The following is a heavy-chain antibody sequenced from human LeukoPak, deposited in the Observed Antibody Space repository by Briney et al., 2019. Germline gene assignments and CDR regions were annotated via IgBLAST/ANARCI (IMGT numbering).Heavy chain of an antibody. CDR3: ARASCSGGSCYLFDY. CDR2: ISSGGSTI. J-gene: IGHJ4*02. Sequence: GGSLRLSCAASGFTFSDYYMSWIRQAPGEGLEWVSYISSGGSTIYYADSVKGRFTISRDNAKNSLYLQMNSLRAEDTAVYYCARASCSGGSCYLFDYWGQGTLVTVSS. D-gene: IGHD2-15*01. CDR1: GFTFSDYY. V-gene: IGHV3-11*01.